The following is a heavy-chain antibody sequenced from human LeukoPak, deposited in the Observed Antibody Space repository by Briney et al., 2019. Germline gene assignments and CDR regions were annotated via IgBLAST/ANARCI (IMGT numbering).Heavy chain of an antibody. CDR3: ARSMVRDDAFDI. D-gene: IGHD3-10*01. CDR1: GYTFTSYD. Sequence: AASVKVSCKASGYTFTSYDINWVRQATGQGLEWMGWMNPNSGNTGYAQKFQGRVTMTRNTSISTAYMELSSLRSEDTAVYYCARSMVRDDAFDIWGQGTMVTVSS. J-gene: IGHJ3*02. V-gene: IGHV1-8*01. CDR2: MNPNSGNT.